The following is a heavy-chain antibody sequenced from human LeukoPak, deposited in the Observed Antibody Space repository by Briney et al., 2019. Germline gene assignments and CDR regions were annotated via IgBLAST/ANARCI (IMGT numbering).Heavy chain of an antibody. V-gene: IGHV4-59*01. Sequence: SETLSLTCTVSGGSISNYHWNWIRQSPGKGLEWIGDISYSGDTNYNPSLKSRVTISLDTSKNQFSLKLSSVAAADTAVYYCARAPYSSGWSHVWGQGTLVTVSS. CDR2: ISYSGDT. CDR1: GGSISNYH. D-gene: IGHD3-22*01. CDR3: ARAPYSSGWSHV. J-gene: IGHJ4*02.